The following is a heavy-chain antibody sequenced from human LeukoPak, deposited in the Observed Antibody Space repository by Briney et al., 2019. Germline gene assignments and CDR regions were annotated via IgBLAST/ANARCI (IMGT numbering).Heavy chain of an antibody. V-gene: IGHV1-18*01. CDR3: ARGGDGTGYYFNWFDP. J-gene: IGHJ5*02. CDR2: ISAYNGNT. Sequence: ASVKVSCKASGYAFTSYGISWVRQAPGQGLEWMGWISAYNGNTNYAQKLQGRVTMTTDTSTSTAYMELRSLRSDDTAVYYCARGGDGTGYYFNWFDPWGQGTLVTVSS. CDR1: GYAFTSYG. D-gene: IGHD3-9*01.